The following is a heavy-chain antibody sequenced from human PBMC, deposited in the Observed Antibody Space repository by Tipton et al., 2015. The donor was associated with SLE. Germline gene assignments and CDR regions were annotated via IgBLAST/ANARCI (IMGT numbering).Heavy chain of an antibody. J-gene: IGHJ6*03. D-gene: IGHD2-2*01. CDR1: GFSFSDHY. CDR3: SRGPVVGPNYYMDV. CDR2: IRNKARSYTT. Sequence: SLRLSCAASGFSFSDHYMDWVRQAPGKVLEWVGRIRNKARSYTTEYAASVKGRFTISSDDSKNSLYLQMNSLNIEDTAVYYCSRGPVVGPNYYMDVWGKGTTVTVSS. V-gene: IGHV3-72*01.